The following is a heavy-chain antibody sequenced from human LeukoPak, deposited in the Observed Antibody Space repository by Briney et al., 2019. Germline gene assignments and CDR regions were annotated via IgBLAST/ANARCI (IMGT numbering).Heavy chain of an antibody. CDR1: GFTFSSYS. D-gene: IGHD2-15*01. J-gene: IGHJ4*02. V-gene: IGHV3-48*02. CDR2: ISSSSSTI. CDR3: ARDPLYCSGGSCYSGSSAYFDY. Sequence: PGGSLRLSCAASGFTFSSYSMNWVRQAPGKGLEWVSYISSSSSTIYYADSVKGRFTISRDNAKNSLYLQMNSLRDEDTAVYYCARDPLYCSGGSCYSGSSAYFDYWGQGTLVTVSS.